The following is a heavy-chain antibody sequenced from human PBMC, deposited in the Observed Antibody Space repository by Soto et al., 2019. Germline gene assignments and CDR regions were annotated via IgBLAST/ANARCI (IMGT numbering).Heavy chain of an antibody. D-gene: IGHD3-22*01. V-gene: IGHV3-23*01. CDR2: ISSGGDT. CDR1: GFTFSSYA. CDR3: AKDYSSGYYAFDI. Sequence: PGGSLRLSCAASGFTFSSYAMSWVRQAPGKGLEWVSSISSGGDTYYADSVKGRFTISRDSSKNTLYLQVNNLRAEDTATYYCAKDYSSGYYAFDIWGRGTMVT. J-gene: IGHJ3*02.